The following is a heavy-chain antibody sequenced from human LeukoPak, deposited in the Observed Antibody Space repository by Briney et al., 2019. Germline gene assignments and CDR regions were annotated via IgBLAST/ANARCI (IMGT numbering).Heavy chain of an antibody. Sequence: SETLSLTCTVSGGSISSYYWSWIRQPPGKGLEWIGYIYYSGSTNYNPSLKSRVTISVDTSKNQFSLKLSSVTAADTAVYYCARLTPSDSSSWYWYFGLWGRGTLVTVSS. CDR3: ARLTPSDSSSWYWYFGL. CDR2: IYYSGST. V-gene: IGHV4-59*08. D-gene: IGHD6-13*01. CDR1: GGSISSYY. J-gene: IGHJ2*01.